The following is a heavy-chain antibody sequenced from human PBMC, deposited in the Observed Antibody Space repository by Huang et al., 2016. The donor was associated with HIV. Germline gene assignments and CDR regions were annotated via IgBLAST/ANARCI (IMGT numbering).Heavy chain of an antibody. D-gene: IGHD6-19*01. CDR2: IYYSGER. Sequence: QLQLQESGPGPVKPSATLSLTCSVSGGSISGSRYYWGWIRQPPGKGLEWSGSIYYSGERHYSPSLKRRVTISVDTSKKQFSLKLSSVTAADTAVYYCARGQSGPSQWLASRGNYYYYMDVWGKGTTVTVSS. J-gene: IGHJ6*03. V-gene: IGHV4-39*01. CDR3: ARGQSGPSQWLASRGNYYYYMDV. CDR1: GGSISGSRYY.